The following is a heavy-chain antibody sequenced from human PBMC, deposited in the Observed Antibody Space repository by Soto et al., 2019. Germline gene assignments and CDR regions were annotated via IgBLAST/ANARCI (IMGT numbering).Heavy chain of an antibody. CDR2: IIPIFGTA. CDR3: ARDLLRYFDWLLFPAHPSRLYYYYGMDV. D-gene: IGHD3-9*01. Sequence: QVQLVQSGAEVKKPGSSVKVSCKASGGTFSSYAISWVRQAPGQGLEWMGGIIPIFGTANYAQKFQGRVTITAEKSTSTAYMGLSSLRSEDTAVYYCARDLLRYFDWLLFPAHPSRLYYYYGMDVWGQGTTVTVSS. CDR1: GGTFSSYA. J-gene: IGHJ6*02. V-gene: IGHV1-69*06.